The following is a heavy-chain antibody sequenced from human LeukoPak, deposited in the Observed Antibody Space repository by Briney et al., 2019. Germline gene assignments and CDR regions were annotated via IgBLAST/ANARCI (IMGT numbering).Heavy chain of an antibody. J-gene: IGHJ5*02. V-gene: IGHV1-8*01. CDR2: MNPYSGNT. D-gene: IGHD3-10*01. Sequence: ASVKVSCKASGYTFTSYDINWVRQATGQGLEWMGWMNPYSGNTGYAQKFQGRVTMTRNTSIRTAYIELSSLRSEDTAVYYCARNGLLWFGELFPHNWFDPWGQGTLVTVSS. CDR1: GYTFTSYD. CDR3: ARNGLLWFGELFPHNWFDP.